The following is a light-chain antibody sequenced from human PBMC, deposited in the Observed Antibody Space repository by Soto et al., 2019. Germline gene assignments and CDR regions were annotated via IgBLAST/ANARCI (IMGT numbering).Light chain of an antibody. CDR1: GGSITSNY. J-gene: IGLJ3*02. Sequence: NFILTQPQSVSESPGETVTISCTRSGGSITSNYVQWYQQRPGRSPSTLIYDDDQRPSGVPDRFSGSIDSSSNSASLTISGLMTEDEATYYCQSFDSSDQVFGGGTKLTVL. CDR2: DDD. V-gene: IGLV6-57*01. CDR3: QSFDSSDQV.